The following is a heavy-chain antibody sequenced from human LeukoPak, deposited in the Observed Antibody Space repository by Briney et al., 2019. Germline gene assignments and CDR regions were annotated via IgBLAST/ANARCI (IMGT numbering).Heavy chain of an antibody. D-gene: IGHD1-26*01. Sequence: GASVNVSCKASGYTFITYGITWVRQAPGQGLEWMGWITPYNGDTNYAQNLQDRVTMTTDTSKSTAYMELRSLRCDDTAVYFCARVAGVSYNYFDSWGQGTLVTVSS. CDR3: ARVAGVSYNYFDS. V-gene: IGHV1-18*01. CDR1: GYTFITYG. CDR2: ITPYNGDT. J-gene: IGHJ4*02.